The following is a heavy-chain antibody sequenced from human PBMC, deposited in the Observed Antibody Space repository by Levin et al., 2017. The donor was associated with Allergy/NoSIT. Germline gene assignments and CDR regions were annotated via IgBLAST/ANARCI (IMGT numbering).Heavy chain of an antibody. D-gene: IGHD2-15*01. Sequence: GGSLRLSCAASGFTFSSHWMSWVRQAPGKGLEWVANINQQGSEKYYVDSMKGRLTVSRDNAKNSLYLQMNGLRAEDTAVYYCARDGVDAGIYFDYWGQGTLVTASS. V-gene: IGHV3-7*01. CDR3: ARDGVDAGIYFDY. J-gene: IGHJ4*02. CDR2: INQQGSEK. CDR1: GFTFSSHW.